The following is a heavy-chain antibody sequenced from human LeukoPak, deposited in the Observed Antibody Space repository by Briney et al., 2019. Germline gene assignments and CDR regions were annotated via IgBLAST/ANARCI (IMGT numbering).Heavy chain of an antibody. D-gene: IGHD3-16*01. CDR1: GDSISSRNYY. CDR3: ASLPYDYLWGSWRIADYFDY. Sequence: SETLSLTCTVSGDSISSRNYYWGWIRQPPGKGLEWIASIYYSGSTYYNPSLKSRVTISVDTSKNQFSLKLRSVTAADTAVYYCASLPYDYLWGSWRIADYFDYWAQGTLVTVSS. V-gene: IGHV4-39*01. CDR2: IYYSGST. J-gene: IGHJ4*02.